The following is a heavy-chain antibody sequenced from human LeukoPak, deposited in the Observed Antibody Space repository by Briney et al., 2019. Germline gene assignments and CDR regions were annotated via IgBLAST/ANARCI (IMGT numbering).Heavy chain of an antibody. CDR3: ARDTDYVWGNYPIF. CDR2: IIPIFGTA. J-gene: IGHJ4*02. D-gene: IGHD3-16*02. CDR1: GGTFSSYA. Sequence: SVKVSCKASGGTFSSYAISWVRQAPGQGLEWMGGIIPIFGTANYAQKFQGRVTITADESTSTAYMELNKLRSDDTAMYYCARDTDYVWGNYPIFWGQGTLVTVSS. V-gene: IGHV1-69*13.